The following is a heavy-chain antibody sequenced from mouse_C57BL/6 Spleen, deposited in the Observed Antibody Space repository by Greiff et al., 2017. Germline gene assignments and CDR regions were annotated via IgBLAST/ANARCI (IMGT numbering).Heavy chain of an antibody. V-gene: IGHV5-16*01. CDR1: GFTFSDYY. Sequence: EVQVVESEGGLVQPGSSMKLSCTASGFTFSDYYMAWVRQVPEKGLEWVANINYDGSSTYYLDSLKSRFIISRDNAKNILYLQMSSLKSEDTATYYCARVHYGSPFAYWGQGTLVTVSA. D-gene: IGHD1-1*01. CDR2: INYDGSST. J-gene: IGHJ3*01. CDR3: ARVHYGSPFAY.